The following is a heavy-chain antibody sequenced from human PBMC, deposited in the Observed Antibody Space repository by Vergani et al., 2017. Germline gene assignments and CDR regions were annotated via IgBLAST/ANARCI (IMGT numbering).Heavy chain of an antibody. CDR2: IYPGDSDT. CDR1: GYSFTSYW. Sequence: EVQLVQSGAEVKKPGESLKISCKGSGYSFTSYWIGWVRQIPGKGLEWMGIIYPGDSDTRYSPSFQGQVTISADKSLSTAYLQWSSLKASETAMYYCARRYYDILRIGLGDAFDIWGQGTMVTVSS. D-gene: IGHD3-9*01. J-gene: IGHJ3*02. V-gene: IGHV5-51*01. CDR3: ARRYYDILRIGLGDAFDI.